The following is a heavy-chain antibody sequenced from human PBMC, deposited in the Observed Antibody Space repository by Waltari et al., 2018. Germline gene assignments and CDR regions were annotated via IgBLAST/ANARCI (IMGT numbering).Heavy chain of an antibody. D-gene: IGHD2-15*01. J-gene: IGHJ4*02. CDR2: IIPIFGTA. Sequence: QVQLVQSGAEVKKPGASVKVSCKASGGTFSSYAITVVGQAPGQGLEWVGGIIPIFGTANYAQKFQGRVTITADESTSTAYMELSSLRSEDTAVYYCARPGEGGYLDYWGQGTLVTVSS. CDR3: ARPGEGGYLDY. V-gene: IGHV1-69*01. CDR1: GGTFSSYA.